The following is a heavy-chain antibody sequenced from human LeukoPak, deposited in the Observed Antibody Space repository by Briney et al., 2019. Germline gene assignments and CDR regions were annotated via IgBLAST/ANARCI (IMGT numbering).Heavy chain of an antibody. D-gene: IGHD5-24*01. CDR2: IIPIFGTT. CDR3: ARDRRWRPRVSPFFDY. V-gene: IGHV1-69*01. Sequence: SVKVSCKTSGGTFSNSAISWVRQAPGQGLEWMGGIIPIFGTTNYAQKFQGRVTITADESTSTAYMELRSLRSEDTAIYYCARDRRWRPRVSPFFDYWGQGTLVTVSS. J-gene: IGHJ4*02. CDR1: GGTFSNSA.